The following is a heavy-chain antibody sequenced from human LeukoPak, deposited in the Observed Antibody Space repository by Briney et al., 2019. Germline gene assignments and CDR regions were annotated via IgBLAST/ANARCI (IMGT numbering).Heavy chain of an antibody. D-gene: IGHD6-6*01. V-gene: IGHV1-46*01. CDR1: GYTFTSYY. J-gene: IGHJ4*02. CDR2: INPSGGST. CDR3: ARDYAGSSTGIYYFDY. Sequence: ASVKVSCKASGYTFTSYYMHWVRQAPGQGLEWMGIINPSGGSTSYAQKFQGRVTMTRDTSRSTVYMDLSSLRSEDTAVYYCARDYAGSSTGIYYFDYWGQGTLVTVSS.